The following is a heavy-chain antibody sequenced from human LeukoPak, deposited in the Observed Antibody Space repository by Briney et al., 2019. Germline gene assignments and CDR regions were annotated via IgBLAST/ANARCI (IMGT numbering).Heavy chain of an antibody. CDR2: IIPIFGTA. CDR3: ARGHAMVRGVYYYYYGMDV. V-gene: IGHV1-69*13. CDR1: GGTFSSYA. J-gene: IGHJ6*02. Sequence: ASVKVSCKASGGTFSSYAISWVQQAPGQGLEWMGGIIPIFGTANYAQKFQGRVTITADESTSTAYMELSSLRSEDTAVYYCARGHAMVRGVYYYYYGMDVWGQGTTVTVSS. D-gene: IGHD3-10*01.